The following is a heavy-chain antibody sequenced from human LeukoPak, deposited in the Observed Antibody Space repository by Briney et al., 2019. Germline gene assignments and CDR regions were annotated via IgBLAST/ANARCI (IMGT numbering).Heavy chain of an antibody. CDR1: GYTHTELS. V-gene: IGHV1-24*01. D-gene: IGHD3-22*01. J-gene: IGHJ4*02. Sequence: ASVKVSCKVSGYTHTELSMHWVRQAPGKGLEWMGGFDPEDGETIYAQKFQGRVTMTEDTSTDTAYMELSSLRSEDTAVYYCAITADSSGYLDYWGQGTLVTVSS. CDR3: AITADSSGYLDY. CDR2: FDPEDGET.